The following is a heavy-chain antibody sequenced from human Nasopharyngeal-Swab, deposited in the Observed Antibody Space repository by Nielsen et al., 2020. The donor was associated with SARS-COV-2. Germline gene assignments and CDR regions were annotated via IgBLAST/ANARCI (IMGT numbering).Heavy chain of an antibody. D-gene: IGHD3-22*01. J-gene: IGHJ4*02. V-gene: IGHV4-31*03. CDR1: GGSISSGGYY. CDR2: IYYSGST. Sequence: SETLSLTCTVSGGSISSGGYYWSWIRQHPGKGLEWIGYIYYSGSTYYNPSLKSRVTISVDTSKNQFSLKLSSVTAADTAVYYCARGQDSNYYDSSGYYFYFDYWGQGTLVTVSS. CDR3: ARGQDSNYYDSSGYYFYFDY.